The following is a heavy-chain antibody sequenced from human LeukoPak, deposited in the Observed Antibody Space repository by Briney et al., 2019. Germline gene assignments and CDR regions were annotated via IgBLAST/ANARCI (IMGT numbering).Heavy chain of an antibody. J-gene: IGHJ4*02. CDR3: TRGASGRRDN. Sequence: ASVNDSCKASGYTFTSCDINWVPQATGQGLEWMGWMNPNSGNTGYGQSFQGRITMTRDISIGTAYMELSNLTSEDTAIYYCTRGASGRRDNWGQGTLVTVSA. CDR2: MNPNSGNT. V-gene: IGHV1-8*01. CDR1: GYTFTSCD. D-gene: IGHD6-19*01.